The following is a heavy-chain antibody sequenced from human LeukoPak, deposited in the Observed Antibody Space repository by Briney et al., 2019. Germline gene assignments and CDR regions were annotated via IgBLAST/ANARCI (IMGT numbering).Heavy chain of an antibody. J-gene: IGHJ4*02. CDR2: IKEDGTKT. CDR1: GFTFSRYW. CDR3: ARGEAFCDY. V-gene: IGHV3-7*05. Sequence: GGSLRLSCAASGFTFSRYWMTWVRQAPGKGLEWVANIKEDGTKTYYVDSVKGRFTISRDNAQNSLYLQMNSLTPEDTAVYFCARGEAFCDYGGQGALVTVS.